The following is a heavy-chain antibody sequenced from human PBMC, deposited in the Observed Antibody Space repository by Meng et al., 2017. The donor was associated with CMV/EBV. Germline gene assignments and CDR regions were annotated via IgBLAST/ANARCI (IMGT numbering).Heavy chain of an antibody. Sequence: KESGPERGKPSETLSLTCIVSGASIKNYNWNWVRQPAGQGLEWIGLIQVIGHTVYNPSLKSRVTVSLDASKSQFSLTLNSVTAADTATYYCAGSRPGGGACDYWGQGILVTVSS. CDR2: IQVIGHT. J-gene: IGHJ4*02. V-gene: IGHV4-4*07. CDR1: GASIKNYN. CDR3: AGSRPGGGACDY. D-gene: IGHD3-16*01.